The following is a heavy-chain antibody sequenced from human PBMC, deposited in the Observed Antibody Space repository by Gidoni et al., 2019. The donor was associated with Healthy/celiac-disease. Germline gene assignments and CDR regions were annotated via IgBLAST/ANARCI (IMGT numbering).Heavy chain of an antibody. Sequence: EVQLVESGGGLVQPGGSLRLSCAASGFTFSSYDMHWVRQATGKGLEWVSAIGTAGDTYYPGSVKGRFTISRENAKNSLYLQMNSLRAGDTAVYYCTRGGVGATTDYYYGMDVWGQGTTVTVSS. CDR3: TRGGVGATTDYYYGMDV. V-gene: IGHV3-13*04. CDR1: GFTFSSYD. CDR2: IGTAGDT. J-gene: IGHJ6*02. D-gene: IGHD1-26*01.